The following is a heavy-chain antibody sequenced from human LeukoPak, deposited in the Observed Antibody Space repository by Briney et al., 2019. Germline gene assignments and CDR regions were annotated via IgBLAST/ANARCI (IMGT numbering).Heavy chain of an antibody. J-gene: IGHJ4*02. Sequence: SETLSLTCTLSGGSISTYYWSWIRQPAGKGLEWIGRIYTSGSTNYNPSLKSRVTMSVDTSKNQFSLKLSSVTAADTAVYYCARDIPIQQRYSSGWYEYRYFDYWGQGTLVTVSS. CDR1: GGSISTYY. D-gene: IGHD6-19*01. CDR3: ARDIPIQQRYSSGWYEYRYFDY. V-gene: IGHV4-4*07. CDR2: IYTSGST.